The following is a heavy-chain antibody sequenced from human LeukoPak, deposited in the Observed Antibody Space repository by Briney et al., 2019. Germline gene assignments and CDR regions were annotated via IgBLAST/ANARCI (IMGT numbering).Heavy chain of an antibody. V-gene: IGHV4-4*07. CDR2: IYTSGST. CDR1: GGSISSYY. CDR3: ARGLVVPAALGYYYYMDV. Sequence: PSETPSLTCTVSGGSISSYYWSWIRQPAGKGLEWIGRIYTSGSTNYNPSLKSRVTISVDKSKNQFSLKLSSVTAADTAVYYCARGLVVPAALGYYYYMDVWGKGTTVTVSS. J-gene: IGHJ6*03. D-gene: IGHD2-2*01.